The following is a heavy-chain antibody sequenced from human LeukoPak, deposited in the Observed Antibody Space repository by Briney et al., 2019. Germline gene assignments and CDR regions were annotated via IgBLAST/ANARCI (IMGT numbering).Heavy chain of an antibody. CDR2: ISGSGGST. CDR1: GFTFSSYA. D-gene: IGHD2-2*01. Sequence: GGSLRLSCAASGFTFSSYAMSWVRQAPGRGLEWVSAISGSGGSTYYADSVKGRFTISRDNSKNTLYLQMNSLRAEDTAVYYCAKAGIVVVPAALDYWGQGTLVTVSS. J-gene: IGHJ4*02. V-gene: IGHV3-23*01. CDR3: AKAGIVVVPAALDY.